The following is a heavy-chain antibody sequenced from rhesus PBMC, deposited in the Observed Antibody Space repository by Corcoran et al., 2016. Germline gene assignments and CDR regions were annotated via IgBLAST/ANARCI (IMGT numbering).Heavy chain of an antibody. CDR2: IYGGSGST. Sequence: QVQLQESGPGLVKPSETLSLTCAVSGGSISSNYWSWIRQSPGKGLEWSGYIYGGSGSTSYNPSLKSRVTISTDTSKNQFSLKRSSVTAADTAVYYCARGIAAAGTWGQGVLVTVSS. V-gene: IGHV4-147*01. CDR1: GGSISSNY. J-gene: IGHJ4*01. CDR3: ARGIAAAGT. D-gene: IGHD6-31*01.